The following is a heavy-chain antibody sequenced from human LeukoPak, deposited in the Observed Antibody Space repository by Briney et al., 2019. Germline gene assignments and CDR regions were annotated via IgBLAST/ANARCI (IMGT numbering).Heavy chain of an antibody. Sequence: GRSLRLSCAASGFTFSSYGMHWVRQAPGKGLEWVAVISYDGSNKYYADSVKGRFTISRDNSKNTLYLQMNSLRAEDTAVYYCAKDARLFMTTVTTTPDYWGQGTLVTVSS. D-gene: IGHD4-11*01. CDR1: GFTFSSYG. CDR3: AKDARLFMTTVTTTPDY. CDR2: ISYDGSNK. J-gene: IGHJ4*02. V-gene: IGHV3-30*18.